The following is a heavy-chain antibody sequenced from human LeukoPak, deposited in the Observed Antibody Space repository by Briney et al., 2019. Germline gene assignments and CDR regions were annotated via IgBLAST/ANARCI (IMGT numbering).Heavy chain of an antibody. V-gene: IGHV1-24*01. CDR3: ARGGLKGVAGTRGLDY. D-gene: IGHD6-19*01. CDR1: GYTLTELS. CDR2: FDPEDGET. J-gene: IGHJ4*02. Sequence: ASVKVSCKVSGYTLTELSMHWVRQAPGKGLEWMGGFDPEDGETIYAQKFQGRVTMTEDTSTDTAYMELRSLRSDDTAVYYCARGGLKGVAGTRGLDYWGQGTLVTVSS.